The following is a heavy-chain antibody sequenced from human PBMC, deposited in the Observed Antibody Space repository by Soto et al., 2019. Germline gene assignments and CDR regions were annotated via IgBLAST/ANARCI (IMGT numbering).Heavy chain of an antibody. Sequence: ASVKVSCKASGYTSTSYAMHWVRQAPGQRLEWMGWINAGNGNTKHSQNFQGRVTITRDTSASTAYMELSSLRSEDTAVYYCARDLSGNFYYYYGMDVWGQGTTVTVSS. CDR1: GYTSTSYA. V-gene: IGHV1-3*01. J-gene: IGHJ6*02. CDR2: INAGNGNT. CDR3: ARDLSGNFYYYYGMDV. D-gene: IGHD1-26*01.